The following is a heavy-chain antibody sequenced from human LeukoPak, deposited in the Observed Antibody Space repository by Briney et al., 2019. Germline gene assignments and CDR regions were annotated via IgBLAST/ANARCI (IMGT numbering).Heavy chain of an antibody. D-gene: IGHD2-15*01. CDR1: GGSISSGGYY. CDR3: ARDLSLGYCSGGSCYPHYGMDV. Sequence: SETLSLTCTVSGGSISSGGYYWSWIRQHPGKGLEWIGYIYYSGSTYYNPSLKSRVTISVDTSKNQFSLKLSSVTAADTAVYYCARDLSLGYCSGGSCYPHYGMDVWGQGTTVTVSS. CDR2: IYYSGST. J-gene: IGHJ6*02. V-gene: IGHV4-31*03.